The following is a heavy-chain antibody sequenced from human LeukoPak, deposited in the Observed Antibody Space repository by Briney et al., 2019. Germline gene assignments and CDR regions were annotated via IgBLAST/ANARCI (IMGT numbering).Heavy chain of an antibody. V-gene: IGHV1-46*01. CDR1: GHTFTTYY. CDR2: INPSGDGT. D-gene: IGHD1-14*01. Sequence: SVKVSCKASGHTFTTYYVHLVRQAPGQGLEWMGVINPSGDGTNYPQRFQGRVTLTRDTSTSTVYMELTSLRSEDTAMYYCAKETPNTGWFDPWGQGTLVTVSS. CDR3: AKETPNTGWFDP. J-gene: IGHJ5*02.